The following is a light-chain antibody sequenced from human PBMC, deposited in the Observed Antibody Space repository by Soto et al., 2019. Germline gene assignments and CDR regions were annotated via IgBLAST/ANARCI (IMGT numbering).Light chain of an antibody. CDR1: QGIRSW. J-gene: IGKJ4*01. Sequence: DIQMTQNPSSVSASVGDRVTMTCRASQGIRSWLAWYQQKPGKAPKLLIYAASSLQSGVPLRFSGSGSGTDFTLTISSLQPEDFATYYCQQANSFPLPFGGGTKVAIK. CDR3: QQANSFPLP. CDR2: AAS. V-gene: IGKV1-12*01.